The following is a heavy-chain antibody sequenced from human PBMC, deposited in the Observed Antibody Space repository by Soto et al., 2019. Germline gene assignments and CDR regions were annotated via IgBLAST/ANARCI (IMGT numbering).Heavy chain of an antibody. CDR2: IDPSDSYT. D-gene: IGHD1-1*01. CDR3: ARVYKNWFDS. V-gene: IGHV5-10-1*01. CDR1: GYSFTSYW. Sequence: GESLKISCKGSGYSFTSYWISWVRQMPGKGLEWMGRIDPSDSYTNYSPSFEGHVTISTDNSISTAYLQWSSLRASDTALYFCARVYKNWFDSWAQGTMVTVSS. J-gene: IGHJ5*01.